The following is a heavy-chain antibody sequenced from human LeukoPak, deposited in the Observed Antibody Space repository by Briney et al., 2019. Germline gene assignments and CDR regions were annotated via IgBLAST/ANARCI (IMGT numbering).Heavy chain of an antibody. J-gene: IGHJ4*02. CDR1: GFTFSDYY. V-gene: IGHV3-11*04. D-gene: IGHD3-10*01. CDR3: AKVLLWFGELLSVDY. CDR2: ISSSGSTI. Sequence: GGSLRLSCAASGFTFSDYYMSWIRQAPGKGLEWVSYISSSGSTIYYADSVKGRFTISRDNSKNTLYLQMNSLRAEDTAVYYCAKVLLWFGELLSVDYWGQGTLVTVS.